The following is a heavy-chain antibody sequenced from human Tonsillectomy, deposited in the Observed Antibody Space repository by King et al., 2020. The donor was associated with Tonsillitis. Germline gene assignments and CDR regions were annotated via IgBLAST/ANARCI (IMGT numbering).Heavy chain of an antibody. Sequence: LQLQESGPGLVKPSETLSLTCTVSCDSIGSSRYYWGWIGQPPGKGPEWIGGIYYSGSTYYNPSLKSRVTISVDTPKNQFSLKLTSVTAADTAVYYCARSSGYYRDFDYWGQGTLVTVSS. J-gene: IGHJ4*02. CDR1: CDSIGSSRYY. D-gene: IGHD3-22*01. V-gene: IGHV4-39*01. CDR3: ARSSGYYRDFDY. CDR2: IYYSGST.